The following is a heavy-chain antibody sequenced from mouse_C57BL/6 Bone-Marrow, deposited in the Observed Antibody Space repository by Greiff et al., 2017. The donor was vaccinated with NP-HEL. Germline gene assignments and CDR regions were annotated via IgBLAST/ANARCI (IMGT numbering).Heavy chain of an antibody. CDR3: TYKFAY. V-gene: IGHV1-15*01. D-gene: IGHD1-3*01. J-gene: IGHJ3*01. Sequence: VQLQQSGAELVRPGASVTLSCKASGYTFPDYEMHWVKQTPVHGLEWIGAIDPETGGTAYNQKFKGKAILTADKSSSTGYMELRSLTSEDSAVFYCTYKFAYWGQGTLVTVSA. CDR1: GYTFPDYE. CDR2: IDPETGGT.